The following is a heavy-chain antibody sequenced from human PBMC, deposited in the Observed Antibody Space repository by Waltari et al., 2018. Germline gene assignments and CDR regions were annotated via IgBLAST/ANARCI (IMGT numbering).Heavy chain of an antibody. J-gene: IGHJ4*02. CDR3: ARDHDSSGYPTFDY. CDR1: VLTLNTYN. Sequence: EVQLVEYGGGLVQPWVSLRLSSAASVLTLNTYNMHWVSQAPGREPEWVSFISDSGSTIYYADSVKGRFTISRDNAKNSLSLQMNSLRDEDTALYYCARDHDSSGYPTFDYWGQGTLVTVSS. CDR2: ISDSGSTI. D-gene: IGHD3-22*01. V-gene: IGHV3-48*02.